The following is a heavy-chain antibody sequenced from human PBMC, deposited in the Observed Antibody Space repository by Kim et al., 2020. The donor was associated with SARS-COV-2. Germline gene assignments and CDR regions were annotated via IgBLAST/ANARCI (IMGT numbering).Heavy chain of an antibody. D-gene: IGHD6-19*01. Sequence: SETLSLTCTVSGGSISSSSYYWGWLRQPPGKGLEWIGSIYYSGSTYYNPSLKSRVTISVDTSKNQFSLKLSSVTAADTAVYYCARRIRSGIAVARGYYFDYWGQGTLVTVSS. V-gene: IGHV4-39*01. J-gene: IGHJ4*02. CDR2: IYYSGST. CDR1: GGSISSSSYY. CDR3: ARRIRSGIAVARGYYFDY.